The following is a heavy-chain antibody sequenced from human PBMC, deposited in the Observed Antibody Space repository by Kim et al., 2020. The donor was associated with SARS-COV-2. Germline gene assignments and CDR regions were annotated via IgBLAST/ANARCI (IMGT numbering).Heavy chain of an antibody. Sequence: GGSLRLSCAASGFAFSTRAMSWVRQAPGKGLEWVASVNNGGNAYYADSVRGRFTISRDLTKDTLDLQMNSLRVDDTALYYCAKEHPSSGWPAFDSCGQGT. CDR1: GFAFSTRA. D-gene: IGHD3-22*01. J-gene: IGHJ4*02. CDR2: VNNGGNA. CDR3: AKEHPSSGWPAFDS. V-gene: IGHV3-23*01.